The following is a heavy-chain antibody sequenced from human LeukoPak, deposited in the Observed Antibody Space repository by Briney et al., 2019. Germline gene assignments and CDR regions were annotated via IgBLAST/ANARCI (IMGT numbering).Heavy chain of an antibody. Sequence: GGSLRLSCAASGFTFSSYAMSWVRQAPGKGLEWVSAISGSGGSTYYADSVKGRFTISRDNSENTLYLQMNSLRAEDTAVYYCAKDRGWTTSAQQRDYWGQGTLVTVSS. D-gene: IGHD4-4*01. V-gene: IGHV3-23*01. CDR3: AKDRGWTTSAQQRDY. J-gene: IGHJ4*02. CDR1: GFTFSSYA. CDR2: ISGSGGST.